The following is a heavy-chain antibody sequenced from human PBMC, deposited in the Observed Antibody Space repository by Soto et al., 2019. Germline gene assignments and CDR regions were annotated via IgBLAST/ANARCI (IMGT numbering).Heavy chain of an antibody. Sequence: SVKVSCKASGGTFSSYAISWVRQAPGQGLEWMGGIIPIFGTANYAQKFQGRVTITADESTSTAYMELSSLGSEDTAVYYCASPSTVTTKYYFDYWGQGTLVTVSS. D-gene: IGHD4-17*01. J-gene: IGHJ4*02. CDR3: ASPSTVTTKYYFDY. CDR1: GGTFSSYA. V-gene: IGHV1-69*13. CDR2: IIPIFGTA.